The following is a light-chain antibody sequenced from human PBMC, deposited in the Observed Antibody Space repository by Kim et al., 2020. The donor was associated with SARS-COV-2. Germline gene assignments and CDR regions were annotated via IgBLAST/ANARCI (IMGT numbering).Light chain of an antibody. Sequence: HGKTPGXTCSGDKVGDKXFXWYXKRPGQSPVLVIYQDAKRPSGIPERFSGSISGNTATLTISETQAXDEADYYCQTWDSSSGVFGTGTQLTVL. CDR3: QTWDSSSGV. V-gene: IGLV3-1*01. J-gene: IGLJ1*01. CDR1: KVGDKX. CDR2: QDA.